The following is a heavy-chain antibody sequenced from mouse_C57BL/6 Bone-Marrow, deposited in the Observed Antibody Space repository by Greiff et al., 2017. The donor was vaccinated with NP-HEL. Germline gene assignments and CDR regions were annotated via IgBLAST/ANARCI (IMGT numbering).Heavy chain of an antibody. Sequence: VKLVESGAELARPGASVKLSCKASGYTFTSYGISWVKQRTGQGLEWIGEIYPRSGNTYYNEKFKGKATLTADKSSSTAYMELRSLTSEDSAVYCCARRRKVVATYYAMDYWGQGTSVTVSS. CDR3: ARRRKVVATYYAMDY. V-gene: IGHV1-81*01. J-gene: IGHJ4*01. CDR1: GYTFTSYG. D-gene: IGHD1-1*01. CDR2: IYPRSGNT.